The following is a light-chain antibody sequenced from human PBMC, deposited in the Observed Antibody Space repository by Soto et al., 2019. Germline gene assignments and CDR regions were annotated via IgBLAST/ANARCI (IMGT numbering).Light chain of an antibody. CDR3: QQSYSLPYT. CDR2: SAS. V-gene: IGKV1-39*01. CDR1: QDINVY. J-gene: IGKJ2*01. Sequence: DIQMTQSPSSVSASVGDTVTITCRASQDINVYLNWYQQKPGEVPKLLIYSASSLHSGVPSRFTGSGSETDFTLTIRSLQPEDSATYYCQQSYSLPYTFGQGTKVEIK.